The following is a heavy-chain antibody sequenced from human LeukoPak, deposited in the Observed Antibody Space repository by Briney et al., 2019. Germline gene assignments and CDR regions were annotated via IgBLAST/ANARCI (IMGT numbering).Heavy chain of an antibody. CDR1: GFTFSSYA. D-gene: IGHD3-22*01. V-gene: IGHV3-23*01. Sequence: GGSLRLSCAASGFTFSSYAMSWVRHAPGKGLEWVSPITGSGGSTYYADSVKGRLPISRHRPKNTVYLQINTQRAADTAVYYCAKGRPTYYYDGSGYGFDYWGQGTLVTVSS. CDR3: AKGRPTYYYDGSGYGFDY. J-gene: IGHJ4*02. CDR2: ITGSGGST.